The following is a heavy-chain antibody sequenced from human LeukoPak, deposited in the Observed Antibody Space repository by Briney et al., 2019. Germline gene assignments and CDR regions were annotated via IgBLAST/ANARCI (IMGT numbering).Heavy chain of an antibody. CDR1: GGSFSGYY. D-gene: IGHD3-22*01. J-gene: IGHJ4*02. V-gene: IGHV4-34*01. CDR3: ARGGGSNYYDSSGYYEAYYFDY. CDR2: INHSGST. Sequence: SETLSLTCAVYGGSFSGYYWSWIRQPPGKGLEWIGEINHSGSTNYNPSLKSRVTISVDTSKNQFSLKLSSVTAADTAVYYCARGGGSNYYDSSGYYEAYYFDYWGQGTLVTVSS.